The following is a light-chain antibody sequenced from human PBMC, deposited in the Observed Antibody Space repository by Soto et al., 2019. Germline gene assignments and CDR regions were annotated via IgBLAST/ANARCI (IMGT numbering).Light chain of an antibody. J-gene: IGKJ2*01. CDR3: QQSYGTPYT. CDR2: AAS. Sequence: DIQMTQSPSSLSASVGDRVTITCRASQSIRGSLNWYQQKPGNAPKILVYAASSLKRGVPSRFSGSGFGTDFTLTISSLQPEDFARYFCQQSYGTPYTFGQLTKLEIK. CDR1: QSIRGS. V-gene: IGKV1-39*01.